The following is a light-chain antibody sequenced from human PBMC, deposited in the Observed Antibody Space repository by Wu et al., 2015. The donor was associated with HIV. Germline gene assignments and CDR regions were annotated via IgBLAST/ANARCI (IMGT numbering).Light chain of an antibody. CDR3: QQYSNWPLT. Sequence: EIVMTQSPATLSVSPGERATLSCRASQSVSSNLVWYQQKVGQAPRFLIYGASTRATGIPARFSGSGSGTEFTLAITSLQSEDFAIYYCQQYSNWPLTFGGGTKVEIK. CDR1: QSVSSN. V-gene: IGKV3-15*01. J-gene: IGKJ4*01. CDR2: GAS.